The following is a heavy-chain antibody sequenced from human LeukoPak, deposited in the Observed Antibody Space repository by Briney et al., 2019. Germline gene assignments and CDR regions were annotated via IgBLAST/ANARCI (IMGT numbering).Heavy chain of an antibody. CDR1: GFTFSDYY. V-gene: IGHV3-11*04. Sequence: PGGSLRLSCAASGFTFSDYYMSWIRQAPGRGLEWVSYISSSGSSVYFADSLKGRFTISRDNAKNSLYLQMSSLRAEDTAVYYCARGGWPGAFDIWGQGTMVTVSS. CDR3: ARGGWPGAFDI. D-gene: IGHD5-24*01. CDR2: ISSSGSSV. J-gene: IGHJ3*02.